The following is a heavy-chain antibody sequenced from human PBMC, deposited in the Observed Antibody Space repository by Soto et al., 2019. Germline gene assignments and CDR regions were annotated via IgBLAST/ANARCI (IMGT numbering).Heavy chain of an antibody. Sequence: ASVKVSCKASGYTFTSYYMHWVRQAPGQGLEWMGIINPSGGSTSYAQKFQGRVTMTRDTSTSTVYMELSSLTSDDTAVYYCVMVDNYVTPTPQDVWGQGTTVTVSS. J-gene: IGHJ6*02. V-gene: IGHV1-46*01. D-gene: IGHD3-16*01. CDR3: VMVDNYVTPTPQDV. CDR2: INPSGGST. CDR1: GYTFTSYY.